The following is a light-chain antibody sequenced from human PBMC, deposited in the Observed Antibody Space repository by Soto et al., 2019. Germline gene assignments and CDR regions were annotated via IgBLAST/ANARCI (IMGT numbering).Light chain of an antibody. CDR1: QSVSSY. CDR3: QQRSSWWT. V-gene: IGKV3-11*01. Sequence: EIVLTQSPATLSLSPGERATLSCRASQSVSSYLAWYQHKPDQAPRLLIYDASNRATGLPARFSGSGSGTDFTLTISSLGAEDAAVYYCQQRSSWWTFGQGTKVEIK. CDR2: DAS. J-gene: IGKJ1*01.